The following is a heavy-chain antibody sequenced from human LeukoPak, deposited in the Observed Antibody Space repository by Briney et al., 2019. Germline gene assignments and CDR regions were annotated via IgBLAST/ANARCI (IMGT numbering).Heavy chain of an antibody. CDR3: AKDPDDILTGVPRGFDP. Sequence: GTSLRLSCAASGFIFSNYYMHWVRQAPGKGLEWVAVIWYDGSNKYYADSVKGRFTISRDNSKNTLYLQMNSLRAKDTAVYYCAKDPDDILTGVPRGFDPWGQGTLVTVSS. D-gene: IGHD3-9*01. J-gene: IGHJ5*02. CDR2: IWYDGSNK. V-gene: IGHV3-33*06. CDR1: GFIFSNYY.